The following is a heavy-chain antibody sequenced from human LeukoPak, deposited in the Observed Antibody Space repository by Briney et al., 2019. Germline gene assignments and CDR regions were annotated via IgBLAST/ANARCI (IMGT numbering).Heavy chain of an antibody. CDR3: ARALYGDYED. CDR1: GGSISSGSYY. D-gene: IGHD4-17*01. V-gene: IGHV4-61*02. Sequence: ASETLSLTCTVSGGSISSGSYYWSRIRQPAGKGLEWIGRIYTSGSTNYNPSLKSRVTISVDTSKNQFSLKLSSVTAADTAVYYCARALYGDYEDWGQGTLVTVSS. J-gene: IGHJ4*02. CDR2: IYTSGST.